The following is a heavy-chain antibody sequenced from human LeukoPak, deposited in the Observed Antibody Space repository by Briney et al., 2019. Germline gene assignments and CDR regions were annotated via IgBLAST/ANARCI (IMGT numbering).Heavy chain of an antibody. V-gene: IGHV3-64*01. CDR1: GFTFSSYA. J-gene: IGHJ4*02. Sequence: PGGSLRLSCAASGFTFSSYAMHWVRQAPGKGLEYVSAISSNGGSTYYANSVKGRFTISRDNSKSTLYLQMGSLRAEDMAVYYCARTSGSYNEWDYWGQGTLVTVSS. D-gene: IGHD1-26*01. CDR3: ARTSGSYNEWDY. CDR2: ISSNGGST.